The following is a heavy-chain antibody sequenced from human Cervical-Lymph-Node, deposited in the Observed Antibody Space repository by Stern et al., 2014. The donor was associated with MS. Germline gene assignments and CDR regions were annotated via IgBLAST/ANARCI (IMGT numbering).Heavy chain of an antibody. J-gene: IGHJ6*02. CDR1: GGSISSYY. CDR3: ARDTTEGYGMDV. D-gene: IGHD1-1*01. CDR2: IYYSGST. V-gene: IGHV4-59*01. Sequence: VQLVESGPGLVKPSETLSLTCTVSGGSISSYYWSWIRQPPGKGLEWIGYIYYSGSTNYNPSLKSRVTISVDTSKNQFSLKLSSVTAADTAVYYCARDTTEGYGMDVWGQGNTVTVSS.